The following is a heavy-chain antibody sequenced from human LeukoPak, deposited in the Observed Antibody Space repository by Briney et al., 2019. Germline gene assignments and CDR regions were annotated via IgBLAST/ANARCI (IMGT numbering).Heavy chain of an antibody. CDR3: ARDSRVHPSIYYFDY. Sequence: SSQTLSLTCTVSGGSISSGGYCWSWIRQHPGKGLEWIGYIYYSGSTYYNPSLKSRVTISVDTSKNQFSLKLSSVTAADTAVYYCARDSRVHPSIYYFDYWGQGTLVTVSS. J-gene: IGHJ4*02. D-gene: IGHD5-24*01. V-gene: IGHV4-31*03. CDR2: IYYSGST. CDR1: GGSISSGGYC.